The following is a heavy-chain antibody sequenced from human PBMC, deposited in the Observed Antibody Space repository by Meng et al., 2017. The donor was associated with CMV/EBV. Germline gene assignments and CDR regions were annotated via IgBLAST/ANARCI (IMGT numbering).Heavy chain of an antibody. D-gene: IGHD2-15*01. V-gene: IGHV1-2*02. J-gene: IGHJ4*02. CDR3: ASYCSGGSCYYY. CDR1: GYTFTDYY. CDR2: INPNSGGT. Sequence: ASVKVSCKASGYTFTDYYMHWVRQAPGQGLEWMGWINPNSGGTNYAQKLQGRVTMTSDTSISTAYMELSRLRSDDTAVYYCASYCSGGSCYYYWGQGTLVTVSS.